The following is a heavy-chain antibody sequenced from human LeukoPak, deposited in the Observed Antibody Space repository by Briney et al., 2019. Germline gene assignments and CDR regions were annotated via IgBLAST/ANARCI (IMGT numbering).Heavy chain of an antibody. CDR1: GGSISSYY. D-gene: IGHD6-13*01. CDR2: IYYSGST. Sequence: SETLSLTCTVSGGSISSYYWSWIRQPPGKGLEWIGYIYYSGSTNYNPSLKSRVTISVGTSKNQFSLKLSSVTAADTAVYYCARRIAAAGTWAFDIWGQGTMVTVSS. V-gene: IGHV4-59*08. J-gene: IGHJ3*02. CDR3: ARRIAAAGTWAFDI.